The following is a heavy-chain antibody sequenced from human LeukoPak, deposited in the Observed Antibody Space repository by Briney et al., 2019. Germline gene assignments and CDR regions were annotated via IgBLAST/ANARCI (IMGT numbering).Heavy chain of an antibody. CDR3: TTETYSSSWYGTWFDP. D-gene: IGHD6-13*01. V-gene: IGHV3-15*01. Sequence: PGGSLRLSCTASGFIFTNAWMTWVRQAPGKGLEWVGRIKSKTDGGTTDYAAPVKGRFTISRDDSKNTLFLQMNSLKAEDTAIYYCTTETYSSSWYGTWFDPWGQGTLVTVSS. J-gene: IGHJ5*02. CDR2: IKSKTDGGTT. CDR1: GFIFTNAW.